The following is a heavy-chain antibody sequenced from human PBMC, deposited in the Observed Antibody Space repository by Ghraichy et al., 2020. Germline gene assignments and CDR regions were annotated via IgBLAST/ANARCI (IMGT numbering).Heavy chain of an antibody. CDR2: IDPSDSYT. D-gene: IGHD3-10*01. J-gene: IGHJ5*02. V-gene: IGHV5-10-1*01. CDR3: ARLDYSITMVRGGSWFDP. Sequence: GESLNISCKGSGYSFTSYWISWVRQMPGKGLEWMGRIDPSDSYTNYSPSFQGHVTISADKSISTAYLQWSSLKASDTAMYYCARLDYSITMVRGGSWFDPWGQGTLVTVSS. CDR1: GYSFTSYW.